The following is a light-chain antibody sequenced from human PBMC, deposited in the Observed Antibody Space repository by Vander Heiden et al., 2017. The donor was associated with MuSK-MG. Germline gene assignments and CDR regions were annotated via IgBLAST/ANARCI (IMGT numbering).Light chain of an antibody. CDR3: QQYDNLLRT. CDR2: DAS. Sequence: DIQMTQSPSSLSASVGDRVTITCQASQDISNYLHWYQQKPGKAPKLLIYDASNLETGVPSRFSGSGSGTDFTFTISSLQPEDIATYYCQQYDNLLRTFGGGTKVEIK. J-gene: IGKJ4*01. V-gene: IGKV1-33*01. CDR1: QDISNY.